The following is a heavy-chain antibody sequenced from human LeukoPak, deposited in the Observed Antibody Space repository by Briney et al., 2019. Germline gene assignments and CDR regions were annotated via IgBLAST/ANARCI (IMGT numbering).Heavy chain of an antibody. V-gene: IGHV3-33*01. CDR1: GFTFSSYG. CDR2: IWYDGSNK. CDR3: ARDQLYGGNSPVDY. J-gene: IGHJ4*02. D-gene: IGHD4-23*01. Sequence: GGSLRLSCAASGFTFSSYGMHWVRQAPGKGLEWVAVIWYDGSNKYYADSVKGRFTISRDNSKNTLYLQMNSLRAEDTAVYYCARDQLYGGNSPVDYWGQGTLVTVSS.